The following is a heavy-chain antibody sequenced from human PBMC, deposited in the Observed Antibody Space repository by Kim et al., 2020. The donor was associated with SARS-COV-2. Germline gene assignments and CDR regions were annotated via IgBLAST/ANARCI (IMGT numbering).Heavy chain of an antibody. J-gene: IGHJ4*02. Sequence: GGSLRLSCAASGFTFNIYAMNWVRQAPGKGLEWASAINGGSGTTYYTDSVKGRFTISRDNSKNTLYLQMNSLRAEDTAVYYCATTATSSGWFDFDYWGQGTLVTVSS. CDR1: GFTFNIYA. CDR2: INGGSGTT. V-gene: IGHV3-23*01. CDR3: ATTATSSGWFDFDY. D-gene: IGHD6-19*01.